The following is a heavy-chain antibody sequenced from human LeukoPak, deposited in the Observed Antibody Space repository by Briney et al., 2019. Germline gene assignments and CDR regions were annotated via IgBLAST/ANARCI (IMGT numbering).Heavy chain of an antibody. V-gene: IGHV1-46*04. J-gene: IGHJ3*02. D-gene: IGHD2-2*01. CDR1: GYTFTSYY. CDR2: INPSGGST. Sequence: ASVKVSCKASGYTFTSYYMHWVRQAPGQGLEWMGIINPSGGSTSYAQKLQGRVTMTRDTSTSTVYMELSSLRSEDTAVYYCARASTSPRAFDIWGQGAMVTVSS. CDR3: ARASTSPRAFDI.